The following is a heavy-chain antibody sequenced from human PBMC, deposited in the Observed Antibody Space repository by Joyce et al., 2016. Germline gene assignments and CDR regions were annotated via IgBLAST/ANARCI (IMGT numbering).Heavy chain of an antibody. CDR3: ARTIAAADPYYYYYMDV. CDR1: EFSVSSNY. J-gene: IGHJ6*03. Sequence: EVQLVESGGGLIEPGGSLRLSCAASEFSVSSNYMSWVRQAPGKGLEWVSVIYSGGSTYYADSGKGRFTSSRDNSKNTLYLQMNSLRAEDTAVYYCARTIAAADPYYYYYMDVWGKGTTVTVSS. D-gene: IGHD6-13*01. V-gene: IGHV3-53*01. CDR2: IYSGGST.